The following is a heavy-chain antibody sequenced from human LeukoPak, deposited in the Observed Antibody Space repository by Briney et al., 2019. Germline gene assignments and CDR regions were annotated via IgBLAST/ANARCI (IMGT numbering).Heavy chain of an antibody. V-gene: IGHV4-39*07. CDR1: GGSISSSFYY. D-gene: IGHD6-6*01. J-gene: IGHJ4*02. Sequence: SETLSLTCTVSGGSISSSFYYWGWIRQPPGKGLEWIGSIYDSGSTYYNPSLKSRVTISVDTSKNQFSLNLTSVTAADTAVYYCARAMSIAARLQTIFDYWGQGTLVTVSS. CDR3: ARAMSIAARLQTIFDY. CDR2: IYDSGST.